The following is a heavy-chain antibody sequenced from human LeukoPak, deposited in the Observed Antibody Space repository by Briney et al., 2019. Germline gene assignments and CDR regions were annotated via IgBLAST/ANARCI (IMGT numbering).Heavy chain of an antibody. CDR3: TRDEF. J-gene: IGHJ3*01. CDR1: GFTFSNYW. V-gene: IGHV3-7*03. Sequence: GGSLRLSCAGSGFTFSNYWMSWVRQANGNGLEWVADMKKDGSEKYNDDSVKRRYTITRDNTKNSLYLQKDSLRAEDTYVYYCTRDEFWGQGTMVTVSS. CDR2: MKKDGSEK.